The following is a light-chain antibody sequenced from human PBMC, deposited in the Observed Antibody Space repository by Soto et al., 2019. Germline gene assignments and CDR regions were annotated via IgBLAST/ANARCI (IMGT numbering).Light chain of an antibody. Sequence: QSVLTQPPSASGTPGQRVTISCSGSSSNIGSNTVNWFQQLPGTAPKLLIYNNNQRPSGVPDRFSGSKSGTSASLAIGGLQSEDEADFYCAAWDDSLNGPVFGGGTKVTVL. J-gene: IGLJ2*01. V-gene: IGLV1-44*01. CDR3: AAWDDSLNGPV. CDR1: SSNIGSNT. CDR2: NNN.